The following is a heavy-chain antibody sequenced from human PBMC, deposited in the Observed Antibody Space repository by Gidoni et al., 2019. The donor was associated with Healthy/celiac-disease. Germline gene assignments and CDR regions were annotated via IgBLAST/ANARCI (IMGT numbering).Heavy chain of an antibody. Sequence: QLQLQESGQGLVKPSETLSLTCTVSGGSISSSSYYWGWIRQPPVKGLEWIGSIYYSGSTYYNPSLKSRVTISVDTYKNQFSLKLSSVTAAETAVYYCASLAVAEDYFDYWGQGTLVTVSS. V-gene: IGHV4-39*01. CDR2: IYYSGST. CDR3: ASLAVAEDYFDY. D-gene: IGHD6-19*01. CDR1: GGSISSSSYY. J-gene: IGHJ4*02.